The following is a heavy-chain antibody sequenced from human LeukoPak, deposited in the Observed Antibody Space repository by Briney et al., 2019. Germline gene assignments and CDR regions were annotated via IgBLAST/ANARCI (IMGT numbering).Heavy chain of an antibody. J-gene: IGHJ6*02. D-gene: IGHD5-24*01. CDR3: AKDRRRWLQLGLYYYYYYGMDV. Sequence: PGGSLRLSCAASGFALSNYWMSWVRQAPGKGLEWVANISQDGREKYFVDSAKGRFAISRDNAMNSLYLQMNSLRAEDTAVYYCAKDRRRWLQLGLYYYYYYGMDVWGQGTTVTVSS. V-gene: IGHV3-7*03. CDR1: GFALSNYW. CDR2: ISQDGREK.